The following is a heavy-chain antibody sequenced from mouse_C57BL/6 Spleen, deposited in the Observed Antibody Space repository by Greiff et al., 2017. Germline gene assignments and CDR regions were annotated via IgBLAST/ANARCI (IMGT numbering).Heavy chain of an antibody. CDR2: IDPETGGT. J-gene: IGHJ3*01. CDR1: GYTFTDYE. D-gene: IGHD1-1*01. CDR3: THCYGSSYGAWFAY. V-gene: IGHV1-15*01. Sequence: QVQLQQSGAELVRPGASVTLSCKASGYTFTDYEMHWVKQTPVHGLEWIGAIDPETGGTAYNQKFKGKAILTADKSSSTAYMELRSLTSEDSAVYYCTHCYGSSYGAWFAYWGQGTLVTVSA.